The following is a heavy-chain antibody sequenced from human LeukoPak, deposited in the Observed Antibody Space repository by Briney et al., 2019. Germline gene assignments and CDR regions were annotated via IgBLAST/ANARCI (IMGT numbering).Heavy chain of an antibody. V-gene: IGHV3-11*04. CDR3: ARRTGSQAFDY. J-gene: IGHJ4*02. CDR1: GFIFSDYY. Sequence: GGSLRLSCAASGFIFSDYYMTWIRQAPGKGLEWISYITNIDSSKKYADSVKGRFTISRDNAKESLFLQLNSLRADDTAVYYCARRTGSQAFDYWGQGTLVTVSS. D-gene: IGHD2-8*02. CDR2: ITNIDSSK.